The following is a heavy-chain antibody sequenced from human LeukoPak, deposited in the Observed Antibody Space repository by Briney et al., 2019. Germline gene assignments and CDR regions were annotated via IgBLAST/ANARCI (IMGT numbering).Heavy chain of an antibody. V-gene: IGHV3-21*01. CDR3: ARDPVDGYSSGWYGLGYFDS. CDR1: GFTFSSYE. CDR2: ISSSSSYM. J-gene: IGHJ4*02. D-gene: IGHD6-19*01. Sequence: GGSLRLSCAASGFTFSSYEMNWVRQAPGKGLEWVSSISSSSSYMSYADSVKGRFTISRDNAKNSLFLQMDSLRDDDTAIYYCARDPVDGYSSGWYGLGYFDSWGPGVLVTVSS.